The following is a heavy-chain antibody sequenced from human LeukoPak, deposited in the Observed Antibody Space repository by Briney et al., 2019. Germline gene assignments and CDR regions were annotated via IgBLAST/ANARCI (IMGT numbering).Heavy chain of an antibody. CDR3: ARGRPHLFDY. J-gene: IGHJ4*02. V-gene: IGHV4-61*02. Sequence: SETLSLTCTVSGGSFSSGSYYWSWIRQPAGKGLEWIGRIYTSGSTNYNPSLKSRVTISVDTSKNQFSLKLSSVTAADTAVYYCARGRPHLFDYWGQGTLVTVSS. CDR2: IYTSGST. CDR1: GGSFSSGSYY.